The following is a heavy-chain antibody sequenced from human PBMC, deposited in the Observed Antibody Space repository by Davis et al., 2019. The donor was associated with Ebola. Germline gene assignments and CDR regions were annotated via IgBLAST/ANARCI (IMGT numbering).Heavy chain of an antibody. Sequence: GESLKISCAASGFTFSSYAMHWVRQAPGKGLEWVAVISYDGSNKYYADSVKGRFTISRDNSKNTLYVQMNSLRAEDTAVYYCARPSWGPYYYYYAMDVWGKGTTVTASS. J-gene: IGHJ6*04. D-gene: IGHD7-27*01. CDR3: ARPSWGPYYYYYAMDV. CDR2: ISYDGSNK. V-gene: IGHV3-30-3*01. CDR1: GFTFSSYA.